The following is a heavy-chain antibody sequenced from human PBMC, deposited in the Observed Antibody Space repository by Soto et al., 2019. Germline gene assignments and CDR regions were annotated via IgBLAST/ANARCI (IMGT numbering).Heavy chain of an antibody. Sequence: GASVKVSCKASGYTFTSYGISWVRQAPGQGLEWMGWISAYNGNTNYAQKLQGRVTMTTDTSTSTAYMELRSLRSDDTAVYYCARKGLRFLEWYGWFDPWGQGTLVTVSS. J-gene: IGHJ5*02. V-gene: IGHV1-18*01. CDR1: GYTFTSYG. CDR3: ARKGLRFLEWYGWFDP. D-gene: IGHD3-3*01. CDR2: ISAYNGNT.